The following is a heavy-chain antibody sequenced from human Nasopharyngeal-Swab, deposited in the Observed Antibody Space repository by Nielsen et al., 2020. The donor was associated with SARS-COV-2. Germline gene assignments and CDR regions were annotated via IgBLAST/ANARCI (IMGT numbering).Heavy chain of an antibody. Sequence: GGSLRLSCAASGFMFSSSAMSWVRQAPGKGLEWISAISTGGGNTHYADSVKGRFTISRDNPKNTLYLQMNSLRAEDTAVYYCARVGVGVTTTKGGYFDYWGQGTLVTVSS. CDR3: ARVGVGVTTTKGGYFDY. CDR2: ISTGGGNT. D-gene: IGHD4-17*01. CDR1: GFMFSSSA. J-gene: IGHJ4*02. V-gene: IGHV3-23*01.